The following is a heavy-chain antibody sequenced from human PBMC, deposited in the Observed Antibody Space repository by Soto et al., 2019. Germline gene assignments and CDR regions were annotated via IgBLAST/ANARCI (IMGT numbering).Heavy chain of an antibody. J-gene: IGHJ4*02. CDR1: GFTFSSDG. V-gene: IGHV3-33*01. CDR2: SWYDGSNK. Sequence: QVQLVESGGGVVQPGRSLRLSCAASGFTFSSDGMHWVRQAPGKGLEWVAVSWYDGSNKYYADSVKGRFTISRDNSKNTLYLQMNGMRAEDTAEYYCARDGRYQLLYPCHYFDYWGQGTLVTVS. CDR3: ARDGRYQLLYPCHYFDY. D-gene: IGHD2-2*02.